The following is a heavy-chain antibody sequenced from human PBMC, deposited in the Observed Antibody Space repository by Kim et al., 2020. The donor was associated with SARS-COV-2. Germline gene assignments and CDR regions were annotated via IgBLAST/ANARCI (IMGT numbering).Heavy chain of an antibody. J-gene: IGHJ4*02. CDR3: ARDWNWGIDV. Sequence: GGSLRLSCAASGFTFTTYNMNCVRQAPGKVLEWISYISVTDAIYYADSVKGRFTISRDYAKNSLDLQMNSLRDEDTAVYYCARDWNWGIDVWGQGSLVTVSS. D-gene: IGHD7-27*01. CDR2: ISVTDAI. CDR1: GFTFTTYN. V-gene: IGHV3-48*02.